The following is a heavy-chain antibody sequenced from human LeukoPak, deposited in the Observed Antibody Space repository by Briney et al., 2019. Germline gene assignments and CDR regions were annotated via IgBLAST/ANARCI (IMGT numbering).Heavy chain of an antibody. Sequence: SETLSLTCTVSGGSISSSSYYWGWIRQPPGKGLEWIGSIYYSGSPYYNPSLKSRITISVDTSKNQFSLKLSSVTAADTAVYYCARVPTVTFFDYWGQGTLVTVSS. CDR3: ARVPTVTFFDY. V-gene: IGHV4-39*07. CDR1: GGSISSSSYY. CDR2: IYYSGSP. J-gene: IGHJ4*02. D-gene: IGHD4-17*01.